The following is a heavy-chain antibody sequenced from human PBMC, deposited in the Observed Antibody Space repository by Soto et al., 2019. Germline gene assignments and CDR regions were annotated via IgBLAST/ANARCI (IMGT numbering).Heavy chain of an antibody. CDR3: ATDGPGTGRYFGEY. CDR2: IWYDPNKT. V-gene: IGHV3-33*01. CDR1: GLTFSGYG. J-gene: IGHJ4*02. D-gene: IGHD6-19*01. Sequence: QVQLVESGGGVVQPGRSLRLSCAASGLTFSGYGMHWVRQAPGQGLEWVAVIWYDPNKTYYADSVKGRFTISRDNSKNPLYLQMNSLRVEDTAVYYCATDGPGTGRYFGEYWGQGTLVTVSS.